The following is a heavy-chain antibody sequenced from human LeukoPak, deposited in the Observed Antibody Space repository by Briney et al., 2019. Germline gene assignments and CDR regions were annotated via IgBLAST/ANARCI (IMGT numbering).Heavy chain of an antibody. Sequence: PVGSLRLSCAASGFTVSSNHMSWVRQAPGKGLEWVSIIYSGTTYYADSVKGRFTISRDNSKNTLYLEMNSLRAEDTAVYYCARRAGFSGAWGQGTMVTVSS. CDR1: GFTVSSNH. CDR2: IYSGTT. D-gene: IGHD7-27*01. V-gene: IGHV3-53*01. J-gene: IGHJ3*01. CDR3: ARRAGFSGA.